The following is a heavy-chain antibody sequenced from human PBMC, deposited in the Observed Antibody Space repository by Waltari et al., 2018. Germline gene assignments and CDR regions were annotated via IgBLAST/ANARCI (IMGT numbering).Heavy chain of an antibody. D-gene: IGHD2-15*01. Sequence: QVQLQQWGAGLLKPSETLSLTCAVYGGSFSGYYWSWIRQPPGKGLEWIGEINHSGSTNYNPSLKSRVTISVDTSKNQFSLKLSSVTAADTAVYYCARARGIVVVVAATKYFDLWGRGTLVTVSS. CDR3: ARARGIVVVVAATKYFDL. V-gene: IGHV4-34*01. CDR2: INHSGST. J-gene: IGHJ2*01. CDR1: GGSFSGYY.